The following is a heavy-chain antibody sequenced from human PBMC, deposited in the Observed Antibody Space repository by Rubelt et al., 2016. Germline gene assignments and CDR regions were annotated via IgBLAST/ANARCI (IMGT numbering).Heavy chain of an antibody. V-gene: IGHV1-69*01. CDR1: GGTFSSYA. Sequence: QVQLVQSGAEVKKPGSSVKVSCKASGGTFSSYAISWVRQAPGQGLEWMGGIIPVFGTANYAQKFQGRSQMTADDATSTAYMELSSLRSEDTAVYYCATTIAIRPYYFDYWGQGTLVTVSS. CDR3: ATTIAIRPYYFDY. J-gene: IGHJ4*02. D-gene: IGHD6-6*01. CDR2: IIPVFGTA.